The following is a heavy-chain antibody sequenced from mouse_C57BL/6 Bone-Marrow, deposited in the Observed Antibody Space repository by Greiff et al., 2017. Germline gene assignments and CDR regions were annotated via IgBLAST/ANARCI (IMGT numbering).Heavy chain of an antibody. D-gene: IGHD1-1*01. CDR3: ARPHYYGSSYVHFDV. CDR2: IYPRSGNT. CDR1: GYTFTSYG. V-gene: IGHV1-81*01. J-gene: IGHJ1*03. Sequence: VQLVESGAELARPGASVKLSCKASGYTFTSYGISWVKQRTGQGLEWIGEIYPRSGNTYYNEKFKGKATLTADKSSSTAYMELRSLTSEDSAVDFCARPHYYGSSYVHFDVWGTGTTVTVSS.